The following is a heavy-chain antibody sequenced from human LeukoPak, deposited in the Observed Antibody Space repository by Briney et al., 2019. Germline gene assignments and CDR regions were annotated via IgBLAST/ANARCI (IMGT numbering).Heavy chain of an antibody. V-gene: IGHV4-59*12. CDR1: GGSISSYY. Sequence: PSETLSLTCTVFGGSISSYYWSWIRQPPGKGLEWIGYIYYSGSTNYNPSLKSRVTISVDTSKNQFSLKLSSVTAADTAVYYCARVRFLEYHDYYYYGMDVWAKGPRSPSP. CDR2: IYYSGST. J-gene: IGHJ6*02. CDR3: ARVRFLEYHDYYYYGMDV. D-gene: IGHD3-3*01.